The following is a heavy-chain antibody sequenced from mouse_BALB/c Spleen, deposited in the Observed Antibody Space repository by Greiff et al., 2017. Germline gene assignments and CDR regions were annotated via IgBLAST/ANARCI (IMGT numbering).Heavy chain of an antibody. CDR2: ISSGSSTI. J-gene: IGHJ4*01. CDR1: GFTFSSFG. V-gene: IGHV5-17*02. CDR3: ARSYGTPYAMDY. Sequence: EVQLMESGGGLVQPGGSRKLSCAASGFTFSSFGMHWVRQAPEKGLEWVAYISSGSSTIYYADTVKGRFTISRDNPKNTLFLQMTSLRSEDTAMYYCARSYGTPYAMDYWGQGTSVTVSS. D-gene: IGHD1-1*01.